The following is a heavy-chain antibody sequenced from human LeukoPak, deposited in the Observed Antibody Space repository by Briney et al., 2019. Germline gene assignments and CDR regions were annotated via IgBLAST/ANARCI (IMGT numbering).Heavy chain of an antibody. CDR3: AREHQSYYFDY. CDR1: GESFSGYY. V-gene: IGHV4-34*01. Sequence: PSETLSLTCAVYGESFSGYYWSWIRQPPGKGLEWIGEINHSGSTNYNPSLKSRVTISVDTSKNQFSLKLSSVTAADTAVYYCAREHQSYYFDYWGQGTLVTVSS. D-gene: IGHD3/OR15-3a*01. CDR2: INHSGST. J-gene: IGHJ4*02.